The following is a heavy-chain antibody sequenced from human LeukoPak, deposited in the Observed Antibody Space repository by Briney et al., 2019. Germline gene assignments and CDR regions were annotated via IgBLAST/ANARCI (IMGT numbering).Heavy chain of an antibody. D-gene: IGHD6-13*01. J-gene: IGHJ5*02. CDR1: GFTFTTYW. Sequence: AGGSLRLSCAASGFTFTTYWMHWVRQAPGKGLVWVSHINSDGSITSYADSVKGRFTISRDNAKNSLYLQMNSLRAEDTAVYYCARFSIAAAGNWFDPWGQGTLVTVSS. CDR2: INSDGSIT. CDR3: ARFSIAAAGNWFDP. V-gene: IGHV3-74*01.